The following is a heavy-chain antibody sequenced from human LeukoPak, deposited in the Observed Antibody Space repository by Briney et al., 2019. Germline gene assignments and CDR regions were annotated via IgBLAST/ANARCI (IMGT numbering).Heavy chain of an antibody. CDR1: GGSFSGYY. CDR2: INHSGST. Sequence: SETLSLTCAVYGGSFSGYYWSWIRQPPGKGLEWIGEINHSGSTNYNPSLKSRVTISVDTSKNQFSLKLSSVTAADTAVYYCARASDILTGYRNYYYCYYMDVWGKGTTVTVSS. CDR3: ARASDILTGYRNYYYCYYMDV. J-gene: IGHJ6*03. V-gene: IGHV4-34*01. D-gene: IGHD3-9*01.